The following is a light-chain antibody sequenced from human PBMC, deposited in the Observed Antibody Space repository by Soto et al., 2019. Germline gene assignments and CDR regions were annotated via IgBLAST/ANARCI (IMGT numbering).Light chain of an antibody. CDR1: TGAVTSGYY. J-gene: IGLJ2*01. CDR2: STN. Sequence: QAVVTQEPSLTVSPGGTVTLTCATNTGAVTSGYYPNWFQQKPGQAPRALIYSTNNKYSWTPARFSGSLLGGKAALTLSGVQPEDEADYYCLLYYGGQLRVFGGGTKLTVL. CDR3: LLYYGGQLRV. V-gene: IGLV7-43*01.